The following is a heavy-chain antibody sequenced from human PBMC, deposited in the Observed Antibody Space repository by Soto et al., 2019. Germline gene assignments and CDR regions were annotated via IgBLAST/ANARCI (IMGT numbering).Heavy chain of an antibody. CDR1: GGPFNSYS. CDR3: TRRGRQSANWFDP. CDR2: IIPMSGRP. J-gene: IGHJ5*02. V-gene: IGHV1-69*01. Sequence: HVQLVQSGAEVKTPGSSVKVSCKASGGPFNSYSIDWVRQAPGQGFEWMGGIIPMSGRPNYAQRFQGRVTFSAAASTNTVHIEVKSLTHEDTAVDYCTRRGRQSANWFDPWGQGTLVTVSS.